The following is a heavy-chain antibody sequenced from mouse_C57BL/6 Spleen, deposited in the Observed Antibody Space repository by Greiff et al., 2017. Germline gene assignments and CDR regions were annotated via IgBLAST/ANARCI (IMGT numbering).Heavy chain of an antibody. Sequence: QVQLQQSGAELMKPGASVKLSCKATGYTFTGYWIEWVKQRPGHGLEWIGEIGPGSGTTNYNEKFKGKATFTADTSSNTAYMQLSSLTTEDSAIYYGARYGSSRDYAMDYWGQGTSVTVSS. D-gene: IGHD1-1*01. CDR2: IGPGSGTT. CDR3: ARYGSSRDYAMDY. CDR1: GYTFTGYW. V-gene: IGHV1-9*01. J-gene: IGHJ4*01.